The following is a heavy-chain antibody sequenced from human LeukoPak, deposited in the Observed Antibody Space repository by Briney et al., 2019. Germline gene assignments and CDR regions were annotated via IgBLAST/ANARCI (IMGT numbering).Heavy chain of an antibody. CDR3: AKDIKATAMLYYFDY. CDR2: ISWNSGSI. Sequence: GGSLRLSCAASGFTFDDYAMHWVRQGPGKGLEWVSGISWNSGSIGYADSVKGRFTISRDNAKNSLYLQMNSLRAEDTALYYCAKDIKATAMLYYFDYWGQGTLVTVSS. V-gene: IGHV3-9*01. J-gene: IGHJ4*02. CDR1: GFTFDDYA. D-gene: IGHD5-18*01.